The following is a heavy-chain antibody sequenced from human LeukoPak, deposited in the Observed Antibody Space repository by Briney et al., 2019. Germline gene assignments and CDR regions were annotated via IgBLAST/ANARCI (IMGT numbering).Heavy chain of an antibody. V-gene: IGHV3-30*02. D-gene: IGHD2-21*01. J-gene: IGHJ4*02. CDR1: GFTFSSYG. Sequence: GGSLRLSCAASGFTFSSYGMHWVRQAPGKGLEWVAFIRYDGSNKYYADSVKGRFTISRDNSKNTLYLQMNSLRAEDTAVYYCAKDRGPVLPHSYYSDYWGQGTLVTVSS. CDR3: AKDRGPVLPHSYYSDY. CDR2: IRYDGSNK.